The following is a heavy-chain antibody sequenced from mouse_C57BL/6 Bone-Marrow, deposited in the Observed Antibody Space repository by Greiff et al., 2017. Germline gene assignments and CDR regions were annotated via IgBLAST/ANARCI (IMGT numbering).Heavy chain of an antibody. CDR3: ARDLGNTLIAGDY. V-gene: IGHV5-4*01. J-gene: IGHJ2*01. CDR2: ISDGGSYT. D-gene: IGHD2-4*01. Sequence: EVKLVESGGGLVKPGGSLKLSCAASGFTFSSYAMSWVRQTPEKRLEWVATISDGGSYTYYPDNVKGRFTISRDNAKNNLYLQMSHLKSEDTAMYYCARDLGNTLIAGDYWGQGTTLTVSS. CDR1: GFTFSSYA.